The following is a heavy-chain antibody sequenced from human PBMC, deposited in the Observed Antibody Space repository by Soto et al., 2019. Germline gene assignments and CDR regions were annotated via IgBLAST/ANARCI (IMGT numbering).Heavy chain of an antibody. CDR1: GFTFSSYA. CDR2: ISYDGSNK. Sequence: QVQLVESGGGVVQPGRSLRLSCAASGFTFSSYAMHWVRQAPGKGLEWVAVISYDGSNKYYADSVKGRFTISRDNSKNTLYLQMNSLRAEDTAVYYCARDLATGYYYGMDVWGQGTTVTVSS. D-gene: IGHD5-12*01. V-gene: IGHV3-30-3*01. J-gene: IGHJ6*02. CDR3: ARDLATGYYYGMDV.